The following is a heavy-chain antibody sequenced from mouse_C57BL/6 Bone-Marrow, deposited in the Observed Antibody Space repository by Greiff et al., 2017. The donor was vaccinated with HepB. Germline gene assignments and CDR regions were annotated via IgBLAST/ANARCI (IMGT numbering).Heavy chain of an antibody. J-gene: IGHJ4*01. CDR1: GYTFTSYW. CDR2: IYPGNSDT. V-gene: IGHV1-5*01. CDR3: TRAYSTTVVGYYAMDY. Sequence: EVQLQQSGTVLARPGASVKMSCKTSGYTFTSYWMHWVKQRPGQGLEWIGAIYPGNSDTSYNQKFKGKAKLTAVTSASTAYMELSSLTNEDSAVYYCTRAYSTTVVGYYAMDYWGQGTSVTVSS. D-gene: IGHD1-1*01.